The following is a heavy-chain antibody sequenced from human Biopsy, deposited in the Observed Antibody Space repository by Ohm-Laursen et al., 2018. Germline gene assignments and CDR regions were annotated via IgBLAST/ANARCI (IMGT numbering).Heavy chain of an antibody. CDR2: IYYSVMT. D-gene: IGHD4-11*01. CDR3: ARDSGILNYGNFKYYHYYGMDV. Sequence: GTLSFTCSVSGDSVTKYYWSWIRQPPGKGLEWIGHIYYSVMTNYNPSLQSRVSISVDTSRNQVSLTLSSVTAADMAVYYCARDSGILNYGNFKYYHYYGMDVWGQGTKVTVSS. V-gene: IGHV4-59*02. CDR1: GDSVTKYY. J-gene: IGHJ6*02.